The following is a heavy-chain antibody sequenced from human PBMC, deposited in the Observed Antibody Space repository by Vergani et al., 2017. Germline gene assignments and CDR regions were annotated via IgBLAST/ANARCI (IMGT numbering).Heavy chain of an antibody. Sequence: QVQLVQSGAEVKKPGSSVKVSCKASGGTFSSYTISWVRQAPGQGLEWVGGIIPIFGSANYAQKFQGRVPITGYESTSTAYMELSSLRSEDTAVYYCAREWIVGLTDAFDIWGQGTMVTVSS. CDR2: IIPIFGSA. J-gene: IGHJ3*02. CDR1: GGTFSSYT. CDR3: AREWIVGLTDAFDI. V-gene: IGHV1-69*01. D-gene: IGHD1-26*01.